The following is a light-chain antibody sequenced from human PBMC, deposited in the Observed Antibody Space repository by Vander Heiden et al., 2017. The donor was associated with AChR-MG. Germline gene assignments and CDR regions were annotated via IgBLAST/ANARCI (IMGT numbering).Light chain of an antibody. V-gene: IGLV1-47*01. Sequence: QPVLTQPPSASGTPGQRVTISCSGSSSNLGSNYVYWYQQLPGTAPKLLIYRNNQRPSGVPDRFSGSKSGTSASLAISGLRSEDEADYYCAAWDDSLSAYVFGTGTKVTVL. CDR1: SSNLGSNY. CDR2: RNN. J-gene: IGLJ1*01. CDR3: AAWDDSLSAYV.